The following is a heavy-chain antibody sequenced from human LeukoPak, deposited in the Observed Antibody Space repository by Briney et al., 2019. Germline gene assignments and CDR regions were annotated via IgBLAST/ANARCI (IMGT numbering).Heavy chain of an antibody. CDR1: GGSISSYY. CDR3: ASGGYSYGKRAFDI. V-gene: IGHV4-59*01. D-gene: IGHD5-18*01. Sequence: LETLSLTCTVSGGSISSYYWSWIRQPPGKGLEWIGYIYYSGSTNYNPSLKSRVTISVDTSKNQFSLKLSSVTAADTAVYYCASGGYSYGKRAFDIWGQGTMVTVSS. J-gene: IGHJ3*02. CDR2: IYYSGST.